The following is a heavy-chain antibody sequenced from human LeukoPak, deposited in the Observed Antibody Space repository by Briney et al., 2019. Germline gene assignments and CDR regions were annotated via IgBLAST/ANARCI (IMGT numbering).Heavy chain of an antibody. CDR2: INHSGST. CDR1: GGSFSGYY. Sequence: SETLSLTCAVYGGSFSGYYWSWIRHPPGKGLERIGEINHSGSTNYNPSLKSRATISVDTSKNQFSRKRSSVTAAETAVFYCARGHEGAVVRTRFYYWGQRTLVTVSS. D-gene: IGHD2-2*01. J-gene: IGHJ4*02. CDR3: ARGHEGAVVRTRFYY. V-gene: IGHV4-34*01.